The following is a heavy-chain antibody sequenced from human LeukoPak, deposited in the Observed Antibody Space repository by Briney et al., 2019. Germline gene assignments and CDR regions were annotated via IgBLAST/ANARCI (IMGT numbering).Heavy chain of an antibody. CDR2: IWYDGSKR. CDR1: GFTFSSHG. D-gene: IGHD2-15*01. Sequence: GGSLRLSCAASGFTFSSHGMHWVRRAPGKGLEWVAVIWYDGSKRYYADSVKGRFTISRDDSKNTLYLQMNSLRDEDTAVYYCARDPASSFDYWGQGTLVTVSS. V-gene: IGHV3-33*01. J-gene: IGHJ4*02. CDR3: ARDPASSFDY.